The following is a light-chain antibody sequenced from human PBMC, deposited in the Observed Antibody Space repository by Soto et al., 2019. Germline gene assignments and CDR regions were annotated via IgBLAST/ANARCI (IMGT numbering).Light chain of an antibody. J-gene: IGKJ1*01. CDR3: QQYNNWHGT. CDR2: GAS. CDR1: QSVSSSY. Sequence: EIVLTQSPGTLSLSPGERATLSCRASQSVSSSYLAWYQQKPGQAPRLLIYGASSRATGIPARFSGSGSGTEFTLTISSLQSEDFAVYYCQQYNNWHGTFGQGTKVDIK. V-gene: IGKV3D-15*01.